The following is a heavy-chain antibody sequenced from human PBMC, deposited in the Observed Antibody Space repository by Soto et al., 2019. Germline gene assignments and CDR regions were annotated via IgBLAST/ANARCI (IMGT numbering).Heavy chain of an antibody. J-gene: IGHJ4*02. CDR1: GGSITTYY. D-gene: IGHD3-10*01. Sequence: PSETLSLTCTVSGGSITTYYWSWIRQPPGKGLEWIGYIYDSGSTKYNPSLKSRVTMSVDTSKNQFSLNLSSVTAADTVAYYCARDRNYGGADYWGQGTLVTVSS. CDR3: ARDRNYGGADY. CDR2: IYDSGST. V-gene: IGHV4-59*01.